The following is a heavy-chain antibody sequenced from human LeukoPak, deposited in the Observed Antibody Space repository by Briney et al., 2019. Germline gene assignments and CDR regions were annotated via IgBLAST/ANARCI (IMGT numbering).Heavy chain of an antibody. V-gene: IGHV3-33*01. J-gene: IGHJ3*02. D-gene: IGHD5-12*01. Sequence: PGGSLRLSCVVSGFTFSSYGMHWVRQAPGKGLEWVALIWYDGSNKYYADSVKGRFTISRDNSKNTLYLQMNSLRAEDTAVYYCARAGGSGYRDAFDIWGQGTMVTVSS. CDR1: GFTFSSYG. CDR2: IWYDGSNK. CDR3: ARAGGSGYRDAFDI.